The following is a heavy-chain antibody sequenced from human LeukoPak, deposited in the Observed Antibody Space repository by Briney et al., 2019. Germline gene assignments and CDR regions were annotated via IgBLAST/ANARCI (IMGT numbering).Heavy chain of an antibody. CDR2: ISPYNGNT. V-gene: IGHV1-18*01. D-gene: IGHD3-16*02. CDR1: GYTFTSYG. J-gene: IGHJ4*02. Sequence: ASVKVSCKASGYTFTSYGISWVRQAPGQGLEWMGSISPYNGNTNYAQKLQGRVTMTTDTSTSTAYMELRSLRSDDTAVYYCAREQYDYVWGSYRPYFDYWGQGTLVTVSS. CDR3: AREQYDYVWGSYRPYFDY.